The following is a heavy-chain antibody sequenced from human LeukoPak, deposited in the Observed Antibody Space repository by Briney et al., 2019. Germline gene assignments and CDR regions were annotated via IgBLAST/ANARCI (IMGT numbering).Heavy chain of an antibody. CDR2: INSDGSST. J-gene: IGHJ4*02. D-gene: IGHD1-26*01. CDR3: ARGGTSGSLIY. CDR1: GFTFSSYA. V-gene: IGHV3-74*01. Sequence: GGSLRLSCAASGFTFSSYAMHWVRQAPGKGLVWVSRINSDGSSTSYADSVKGRFTISRDNAKNTLYLQMNSLRAEDTAVYYCARGGTSGSLIYWGQGTLVTVSS.